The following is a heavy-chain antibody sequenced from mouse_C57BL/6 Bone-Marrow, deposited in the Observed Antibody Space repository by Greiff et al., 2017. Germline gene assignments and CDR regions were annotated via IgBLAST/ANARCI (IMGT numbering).Heavy chain of an antibody. CDR3: ARDGLLLRGFAY. J-gene: IGHJ3*01. Sequence: VQLQQSGPELVKPGASVKISCKASGYAFSSSWMNWVKQRPGKGLEWIGRIYPGDGDTNYNGKFKGKATLTADKSSSTAYMQLSSLTSEDSAVYFCARDGLLLRGFAYWGQGTLVTVSA. V-gene: IGHV1-82*01. CDR2: IYPGDGDT. CDR1: GYAFSSSW. D-gene: IGHD1-1*01.